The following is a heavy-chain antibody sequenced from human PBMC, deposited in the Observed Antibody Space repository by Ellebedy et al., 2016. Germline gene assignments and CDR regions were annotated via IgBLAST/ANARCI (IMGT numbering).Heavy chain of an antibody. J-gene: IGHJ3*02. CDR1: GYTFTSYY. V-gene: IGHV1-46*01. Sequence: ASVKVSCKASGYTFTSYYMHWVRQAPGQGLEWMGIINPSGGSTSYAQKFQGRVTMTTDTSTSTAYMELRSLRSDDTAVYYCASRYYYDSSGYGLDAFDIWGQGTMVTVSS. CDR3: ASRYYYDSSGYGLDAFDI. CDR2: INPSGGST. D-gene: IGHD3-22*01.